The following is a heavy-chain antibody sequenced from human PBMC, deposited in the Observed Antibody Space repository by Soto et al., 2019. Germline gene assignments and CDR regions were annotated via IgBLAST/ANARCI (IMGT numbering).Heavy chain of an antibody. CDR2: IIPILGIA. Sequence: GASVKVSCKASGGTFSSYTISWVRQAPGQGLEWMGRIIPILGIANYAQKFQGRVTITADKSTSTAYMELSSLRSEDTAVYYCARDSSGYLGLYWLDPWGQGTLVTVSS. D-gene: IGHD3-22*01. J-gene: IGHJ5*02. CDR3: ARDSSGYLGLYWLDP. CDR1: GGTFSSYT. V-gene: IGHV1-69*04.